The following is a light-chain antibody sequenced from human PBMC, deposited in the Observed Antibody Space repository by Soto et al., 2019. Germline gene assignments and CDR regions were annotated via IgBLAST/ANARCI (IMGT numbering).Light chain of an antibody. V-gene: IGKV1-5*03. Sequence: DIHMTQSPSTLSASVGDRCTITCRAMQAITTVLACYQPKSAKAPRRLMYKVSSLESGGPSRFSGSGCGTDFTLTIISLQPDDFATYYCQQYNDYSPWTFDQGTKVEIK. CDR3: QQYNDYSPWT. J-gene: IGKJ1*01. CDR1: QAITTV. CDR2: KVS.